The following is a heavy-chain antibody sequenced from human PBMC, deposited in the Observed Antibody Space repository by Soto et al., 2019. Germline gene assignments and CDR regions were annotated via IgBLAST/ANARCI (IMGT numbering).Heavy chain of an antibody. CDR1: GGTFSSYT. CDR3: ATGAGDLGGRQD. D-gene: IGHD1-26*01. J-gene: IGHJ4*02. V-gene: IGHV1-69*02. CDR2: IIPILGIA. Sequence: QVQLVQSGAEVKKPGSSVKVSCKASGGTFSSYTISWVRQAPGQGLEWMGRIIPILGIANYAQKFQGRVTIRADXSTSTAYMELSSLRSEDTAVYYCATGAGDLGGRQDWGQGTLVTVSS.